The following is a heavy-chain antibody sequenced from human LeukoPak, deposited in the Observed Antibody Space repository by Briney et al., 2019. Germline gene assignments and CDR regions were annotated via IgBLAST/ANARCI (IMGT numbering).Heavy chain of an antibody. CDR3: ATSAYCGGDCYLPEGFDI. CDR2: IYTSGST. Sequence: SETLSLTCTVSGGSISSYYWSWSRQPAGKGLEWIGRIYTSGSTKYNPSLKSRVTMSVDTSKNQFSLKLSSVTAADTAVYYCATSAYCGGDCYLPEGFDIWGQGTMVTVSS. CDR1: GGSISSYY. J-gene: IGHJ3*02. D-gene: IGHD2-21*01. V-gene: IGHV4-4*07.